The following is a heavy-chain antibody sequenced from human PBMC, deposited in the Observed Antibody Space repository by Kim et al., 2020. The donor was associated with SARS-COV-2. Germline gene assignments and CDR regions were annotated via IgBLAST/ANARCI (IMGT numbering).Heavy chain of an antibody. D-gene: IGHD3-10*01. Sequence: SETLSLTCIVSSDSINYYYWSWIRQPPGKGLEWIGYIYYSGSTNYNPSLKSRVTISVDTSKKQFSLKLSSVTAADTALYYCARGGSTWTFDIWGQGTMVTVSS. CDR1: SDSINYYY. CDR3: ARGGSTWTFDI. J-gene: IGHJ3*02. V-gene: IGHV4-59*13. CDR2: IYYSGST.